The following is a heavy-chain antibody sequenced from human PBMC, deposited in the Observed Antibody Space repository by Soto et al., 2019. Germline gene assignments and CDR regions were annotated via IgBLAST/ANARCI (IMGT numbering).Heavy chain of an antibody. D-gene: IGHD6-19*01. J-gene: IGHJ4*02. CDR1: GFTFSSYG. CDR2: IWYDGSNK. V-gene: IGHV3-33*01. CDR3: ARDPLRYSSGWYWFDY. Sequence: SLRLSCAASGFTFSSYGMHWVRQAPGKGLEWVAVIWYDGSNKYYADSVKGRFTISRDNSKNTLYLQMNSLRAEDTAVYYCARDPLRYSSGWYWFDYWGQGTLVTVSS.